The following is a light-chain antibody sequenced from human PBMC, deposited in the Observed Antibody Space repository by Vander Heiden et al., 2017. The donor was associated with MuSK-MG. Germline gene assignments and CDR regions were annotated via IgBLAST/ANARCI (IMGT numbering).Light chain of an antibody. V-gene: IGLV2-14*03. CDR3: SSYTSTSSVV. CDR2: DVS. J-gene: IGLJ2*01. Sequence: QPALTHPASLVCATGQPITIPCSGTSSDTGGYNSVSWYQQHPDKAPKLIIYDVSTRPSGVSTRFSGYKSGNTASLTISGLQSEGGADYYCSSYTSTSSVVFGGGTKLTVI. CDR1: SSDTGGYNS.